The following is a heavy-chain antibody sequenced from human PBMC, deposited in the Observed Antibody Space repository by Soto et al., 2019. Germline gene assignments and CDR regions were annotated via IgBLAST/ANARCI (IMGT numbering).Heavy chain of an antibody. V-gene: IGHV6-1*01. CDR1: GDSVSSNSAA. D-gene: IGHD2-15*01. CDR3: ARDLGCSGGSCLASPHYYYGMDV. J-gene: IGHJ6*02. CDR2: TYYRSRWYH. Sequence: SQTLSLTCAISGDSVSSNSAAWNWIRQSPSRGLEWLGRTYYRSRWYHDHAVSVKSRITINPDTSKNQFSLKLSSVTAADTAVYYCARDLGCSGGSCLASPHYYYGMDVWGQGTTVTVSS.